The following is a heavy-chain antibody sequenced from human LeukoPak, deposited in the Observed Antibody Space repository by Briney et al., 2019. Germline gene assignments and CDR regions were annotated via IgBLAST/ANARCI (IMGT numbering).Heavy chain of an antibody. V-gene: IGHV3-53*01. J-gene: IGHJ3*02. D-gene: IGHD3-22*01. CDR1: GFTVSSSY. Sequence: GGSLRLSCAVSGFTVSSSYMSWVRQVPGKGLEWVSVIYSGGSTFYADSVEGRFTISRDNSNNTLYLQMNSLRAEDTAMYYCAREYYDNSGGEDAFDIWGPGTMVTVSS. CDR2: IYSGGST. CDR3: AREYYDNSGGEDAFDI.